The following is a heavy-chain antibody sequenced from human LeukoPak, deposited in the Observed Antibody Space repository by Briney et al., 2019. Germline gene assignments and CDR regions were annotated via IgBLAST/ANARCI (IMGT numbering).Heavy chain of an antibody. CDR2: IIPIFGTA. CDR1: GGTFSSYA. CDR3: ARDCPEDSSGYYYGLGY. D-gene: IGHD3-22*01. Sequence: GASVKVSCKASGGTFSSYAISWVRQAPGQGLEWMGGIIPIFGTANYAQKFQGRVTITADKSTSTAYMELSSLRSEDTAVYYCARDCPEDSSGYYYGLGYWGQGTLVTVSS. J-gene: IGHJ4*02. V-gene: IGHV1-69*06.